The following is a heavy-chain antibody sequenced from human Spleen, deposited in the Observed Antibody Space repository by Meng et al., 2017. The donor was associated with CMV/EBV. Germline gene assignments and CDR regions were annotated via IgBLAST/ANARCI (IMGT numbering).Heavy chain of an antibody. J-gene: IGHJ4*02. CDR1: GGPFSNYY. Sequence: GSLRLSCGVSGGPFSNYYWSWIRQPPGKGLEWIGEINPSGSTNYIPSLKSRVTISVDTSKNQFSLKLSSVTAADTAVYYCARGGMTTVTDGHFFVVYWGQGTLVTVSS. CDR3: ARGGMTTVTDGHFFVVY. V-gene: IGHV4-34*01. CDR2: INPSGST. D-gene: IGHD4-17*01.